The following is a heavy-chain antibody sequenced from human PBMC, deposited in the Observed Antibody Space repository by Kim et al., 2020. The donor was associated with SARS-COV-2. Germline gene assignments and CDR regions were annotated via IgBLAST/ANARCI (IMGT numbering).Heavy chain of an antibody. V-gene: IGHV3-33*05. D-gene: IGHD3-10*01. J-gene: IGHJ6*02. CDR2: ILYDGNHK. CDR1: GFTFSSYD. Sequence: GGSLRLSCAASGFTFSSYDLHWVRQAPGKGLEWVAVILYDGNHKYYAGSVKGRFTISRDNSKNTLYLQMNSLRAEDTAVYYCAREGPGSHDKSGGMDVWGQGTTVTVSS. CDR3: AREGPGSHDKSGGMDV.